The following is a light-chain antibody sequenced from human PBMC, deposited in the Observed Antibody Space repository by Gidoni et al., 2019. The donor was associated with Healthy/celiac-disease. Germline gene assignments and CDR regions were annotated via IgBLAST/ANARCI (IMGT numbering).Light chain of an antibody. Sequence: DIVMTKSPLSLPVTPGEPASISCSSSQSLLHSNGYNYLDWYLPPPGQSPQLLIYLGSNRASGVPDRFRGSGSGTDFTLKISRVEAEDVGVYYCMQALQPPPTFGQGTKLEIK. CDR2: LGS. CDR1: QSLLHSNGYNY. V-gene: IGKV2-28*01. J-gene: IGKJ2*01. CDR3: MQALQPPPT.